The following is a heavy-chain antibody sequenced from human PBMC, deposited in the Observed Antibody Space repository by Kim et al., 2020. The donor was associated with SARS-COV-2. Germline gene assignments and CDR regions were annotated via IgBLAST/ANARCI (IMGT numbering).Heavy chain of an antibody. Sequence: NPTYARGFTGRFVFSLDTSVSTAYLQISSLKAEDTAVYYCARRVTTDYWGQGTLVTVSS. D-gene: IGHD4-17*01. CDR3: ARRVTTDY. J-gene: IGHJ4*02. V-gene: IGHV7-4-1*02. CDR2: NP.